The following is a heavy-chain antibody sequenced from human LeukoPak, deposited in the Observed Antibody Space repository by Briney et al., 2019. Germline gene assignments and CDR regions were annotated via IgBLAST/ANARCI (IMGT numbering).Heavy chain of an antibody. CDR1: GGSFSGYY. CDR3: ARGATYYDILTGYYHYYYYMNV. D-gene: IGHD3-9*01. Sequence: SETLSLTCAVYGGSFSGYYWSWIRQPPGKGLEWIGEINHSGSTNYNPSLKSRVTISVDTSKNQFSLKLSSVTAADTAVYYCARGATYYDILTGYYHYYYYMNVWGKGTTVTISS. CDR2: INHSGST. V-gene: IGHV4-34*01. J-gene: IGHJ6*03.